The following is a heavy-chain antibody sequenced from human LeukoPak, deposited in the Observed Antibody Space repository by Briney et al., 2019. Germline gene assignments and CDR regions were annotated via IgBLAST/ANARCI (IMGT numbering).Heavy chain of an antibody. CDR1: GFTFSTYA. Sequence: GSLRLSCAASGFTFSTYAMNWVRHPPGKGLEWIGYSYYNGATNYNPSLKSRVTISVDTSKNQFSLKLSSVTAADTAVYYCARDNDAFDIWGQGTMVTVSS. CDR2: SYYNGAT. V-gene: IGHV4-59*12. J-gene: IGHJ3*02. CDR3: ARDNDAFDI.